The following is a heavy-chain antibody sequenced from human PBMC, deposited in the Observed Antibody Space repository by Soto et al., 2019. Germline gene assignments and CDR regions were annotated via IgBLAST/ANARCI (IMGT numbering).Heavy chain of an antibody. CDR2: IYYTGTT. V-gene: IGHV4-59*08. J-gene: IGHJ4*02. Sequence: SETLSLTCIVSGGSMISYYWGWFRQPPGKGLEWIGYIYYTGTTTYHPSLKSRVTISIDTSRNQFSLKLNSVTAADTAVYYCARLGGYYQAFDQWGQGSLVTVSS. CDR3: ARLGGYYQAFDQ. D-gene: IGHD2-21*02. CDR1: GGSMISYY.